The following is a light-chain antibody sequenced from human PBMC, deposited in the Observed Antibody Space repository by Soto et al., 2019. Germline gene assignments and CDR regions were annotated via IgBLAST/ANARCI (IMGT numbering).Light chain of an antibody. CDR1: LTMNNN. Sequence: EIVMTQSPATLSVSPGESVTLSCRASLTMNNNIAWYQHKPGQAPRLLNFGASSRATGVPGRFSGSGFGTEFTLSISSLQSEDFAVYYCQQYNERPPWTFGQGTTVEMK. J-gene: IGKJ1*01. V-gene: IGKV3-15*01. CDR2: GAS. CDR3: QQYNERPPWT.